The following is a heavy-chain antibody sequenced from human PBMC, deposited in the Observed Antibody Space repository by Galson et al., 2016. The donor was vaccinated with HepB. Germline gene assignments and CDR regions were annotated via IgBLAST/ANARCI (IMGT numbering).Heavy chain of an antibody. CDR2: IYYSGST. Sequence: ETLSLTCTVSGGSISSYYWSWIRQPPGKGLACIGYIYYSGSTNYNPSLKSRVTISVDTSKNQFPLKLSSVTAADTAVYYCARRYSSSLSDAFDIWGQGTMVTVSS. D-gene: IGHD6-6*01. CDR1: GGSISSYY. V-gene: IGHV4-59*01. CDR3: ARRYSSSLSDAFDI. J-gene: IGHJ3*02.